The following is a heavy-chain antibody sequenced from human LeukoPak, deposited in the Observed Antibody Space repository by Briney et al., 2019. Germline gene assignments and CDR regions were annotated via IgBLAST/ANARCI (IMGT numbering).Heavy chain of an antibody. CDR2: INHSGSS. Sequence: PSETLSLTCAVSGGSFSGYYWSWIRQPPGKGLEWIGEINHSGSSSYKPSLKSRVTISVDTSKNQFSLKLSSVTAADTAVYYCARNYCSGGSCGFDYWGQGTLVTVSS. CDR3: ARNYCSGGSCGFDY. CDR1: GGSFSGYY. V-gene: IGHV4-34*01. D-gene: IGHD2-15*01. J-gene: IGHJ4*02.